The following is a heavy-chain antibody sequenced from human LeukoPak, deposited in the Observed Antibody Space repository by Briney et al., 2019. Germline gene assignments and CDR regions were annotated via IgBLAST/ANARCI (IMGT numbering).Heavy chain of an antibody. J-gene: IGHJ6*02. V-gene: IGHV1-2*02. CDR2: INPNSGGT. Sequence: ASVTVSCKASGYTFTGYYMHWVRQAPGQGLEWMGWINPNSGGTNYAQKFQGRVTMTRDTSISTAYMELSRLRSDDTAVYYCARDLEYSSGWRPHYYYYGMDVWGQGTTVTVSS. D-gene: IGHD6-19*01. CDR1: GYTFTGYY. CDR3: ARDLEYSSGWRPHYYYYGMDV.